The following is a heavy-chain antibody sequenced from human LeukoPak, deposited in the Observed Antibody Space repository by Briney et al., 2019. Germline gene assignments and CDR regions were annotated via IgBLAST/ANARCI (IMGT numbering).Heavy chain of an antibody. CDR1: GGTFSGYA. CDR3: AGEMATITGDY. V-gene: IGHV1-69*04. J-gene: IGHJ4*02. Sequence: GASVKVSCKASGGTFSGYAISWVGQAPGQGLEWMGRIIPILGIANYAQKFKGRVTITADKSTSTAYMELSSLRSEDTAVYYCAGEMATITGDYWGQGTLVTVSS. CDR2: IIPILGIA. D-gene: IGHD5-24*01.